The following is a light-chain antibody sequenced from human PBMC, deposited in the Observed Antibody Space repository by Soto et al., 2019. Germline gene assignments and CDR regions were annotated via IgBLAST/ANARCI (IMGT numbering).Light chain of an antibody. J-gene: IGLJ1*01. CDR2: EVT. CDR1: TSDVGGYNY. Sequence: QSALTQPASVSGSLGQSITISCTGTTSDVGGYNYVSWYQQHPGKAPILMIYEVTNRPSGVSNRFSGSKSGNTASLTISGLQVEDEAEYYFGSYTDSITYVFGTGTKVTVL. CDR3: GSYTDSITYV. V-gene: IGLV2-14*01.